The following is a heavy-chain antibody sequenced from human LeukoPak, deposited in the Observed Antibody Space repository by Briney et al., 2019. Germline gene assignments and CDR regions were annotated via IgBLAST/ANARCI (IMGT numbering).Heavy chain of an antibody. CDR1: GYTFTGYY. Sequence: GASVKVSCKAAGYTFTGYYMFWVRQAPGQGLEWMGRINPNSGGTNYAQRFQGRVTMTRDTSISTAYMELSRLRSDDTAVYYCARENWGNGYPIDYWGQGTLVTVSS. J-gene: IGHJ4*02. V-gene: IGHV1-2*06. CDR3: ARENWGNGYPIDY. D-gene: IGHD3-16*01. CDR2: INPNSGGT.